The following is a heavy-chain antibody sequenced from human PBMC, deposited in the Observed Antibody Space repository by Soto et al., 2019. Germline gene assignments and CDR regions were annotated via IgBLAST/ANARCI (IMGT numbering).Heavy chain of an antibody. CDR2: IYYSGST. V-gene: IGHV4-61*01. J-gene: IGHJ4*02. CDR1: GGSVSSGSYY. CDR3: ASAGYSYGSDY. D-gene: IGHD5-18*01. Sequence: SETLSLTCTVSGGSVSSGSYYWSWIRQPPGKGLEWIGYIYYSGSTNYNPSLKSRVTISVDTSKNQFSLKLSSVTAADTAVYYCASAGYSYGSDYWGQGTLVTVSS.